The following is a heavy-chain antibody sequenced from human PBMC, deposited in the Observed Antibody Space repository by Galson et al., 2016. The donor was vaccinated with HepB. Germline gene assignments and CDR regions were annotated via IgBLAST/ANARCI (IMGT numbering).Heavy chain of an antibody. CDR3: ARDLVSSWYLDL. D-gene: IGHD3-16*01. CDR2: TYYRYSWNK. Sequence: CAISGDSVSNYSAAWNWIRQSPSRGLEWLGRTYYRYSWNKEYAVSVNSRININAYTSKNQFSLHLTSVTPEDTAVYYCARDLVSSWYLDLWGRGTLVTVSS. J-gene: IGHJ2*01. V-gene: IGHV6-1*01. CDR1: GDSVSNYSAA.